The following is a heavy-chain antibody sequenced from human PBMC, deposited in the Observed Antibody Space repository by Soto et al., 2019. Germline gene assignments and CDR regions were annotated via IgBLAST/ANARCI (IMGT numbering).Heavy chain of an antibody. D-gene: IGHD6-6*01. V-gene: IGHV1-2*02. Sequence: ASVKVSCKASGYTFTGYYMHWVRQAPGQGLEWMGWINPNSGGTNYAQKFQGRVTMTRDTSISTAYMELSRLRSDDTAVYYCARDWSIAARHDAFDIWGQGTMVTVSS. J-gene: IGHJ3*02. CDR1: GYTFTGYY. CDR3: ARDWSIAARHDAFDI. CDR2: INPNSGGT.